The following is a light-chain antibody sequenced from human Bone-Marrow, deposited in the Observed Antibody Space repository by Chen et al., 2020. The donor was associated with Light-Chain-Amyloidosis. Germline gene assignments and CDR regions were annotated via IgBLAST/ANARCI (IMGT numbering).Light chain of an antibody. Sequence: QSVLTQPPSESGAPGQRVTISCTGCSSNIGAGYAVHWYQQRPGTAPKVLIYVNSNRPSGVPDRFSGSKSGTSASLAITGLQAEDEADYYCQSYDSSLSGYVFGTGTKVTVL. J-gene: IGLJ1*01. V-gene: IGLV1-40*01. CDR2: VNS. CDR3: QSYDSSLSGYV. CDR1: SSNIGAGYA.